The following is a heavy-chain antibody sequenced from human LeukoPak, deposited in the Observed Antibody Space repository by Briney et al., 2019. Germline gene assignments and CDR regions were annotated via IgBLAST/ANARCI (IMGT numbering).Heavy chain of an antibody. Sequence: PGGSLRLSCAASGFTFSSYAMHWVRQAPGKGLEWVAVISYDGSDKFYADSVKGRFTISRDNSNNTLYLQMNSLRAADTAVYYCAKSLWFEELSPTDYWGQGTLSPSPQ. J-gene: IGHJ4*02. CDR1: GFTFSSYA. CDR2: ISYDGSDK. CDR3: AKSLWFEELSPTDY. V-gene: IGHV3-30*18. D-gene: IGHD3-10*01.